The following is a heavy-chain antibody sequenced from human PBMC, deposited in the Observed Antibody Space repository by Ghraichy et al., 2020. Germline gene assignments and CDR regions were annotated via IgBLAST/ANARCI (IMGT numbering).Heavy chain of an antibody. CDR3: ARLKNDYDFCSGYYKSPSDAFDI. CDR1: GGSISSYY. J-gene: IGHJ3*02. Sequence: TLSLTCTVSGGSISSYYWSWIRQPPGKGLEWIGYIYYSGSTNYNPSLKSRVTISVDTSKNQFSLKLSSVTAADTAVYYCARLKNDYDFCSGYYKSPSDAFDIWGQGTMVTVSS. D-gene: IGHD3-3*01. CDR2: IYYSGST. V-gene: IGHV4-59*08.